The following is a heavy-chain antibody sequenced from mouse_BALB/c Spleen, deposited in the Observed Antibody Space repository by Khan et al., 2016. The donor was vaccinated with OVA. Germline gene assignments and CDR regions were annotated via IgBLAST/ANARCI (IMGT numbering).Heavy chain of an antibody. CDR2: ISYSGVT. CDR3: ARGNYYGYYFDY. J-gene: IGHJ2*01. V-gene: IGHV3-2*02. D-gene: IGHD1-1*01. Sequence: EVKLEESGPGLVKPSQSLSLTCTVTGYSITSGYARNWIRQFPGNKLEWMGYISYSGVTSYTPSFKSRISITRDTSKNQFFLQLTSVTTEDTATYYCARGNYYGYYFDYWGQGTTLTVSS. CDR1: GYSITSGYA.